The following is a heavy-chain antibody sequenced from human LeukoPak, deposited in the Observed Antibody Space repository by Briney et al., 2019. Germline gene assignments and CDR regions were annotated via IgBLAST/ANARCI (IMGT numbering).Heavy chain of an antibody. CDR3: AILHSSGWSPRPQH. CDR1: GGSISSSSYY. J-gene: IGHJ1*01. V-gene: IGHV4-39*07. CDR2: IYYSGST. Sequence: SETLSLTCTVSGGSISSSSYYWGWIRQPPGKGLEWIGSIYYSGSTYYNPSLKSRVTISVDTSKNQFSLKLSSVTAADTAVYYCAILHSSGWSPRPQHWGQGALVTVSS. D-gene: IGHD6-19*01.